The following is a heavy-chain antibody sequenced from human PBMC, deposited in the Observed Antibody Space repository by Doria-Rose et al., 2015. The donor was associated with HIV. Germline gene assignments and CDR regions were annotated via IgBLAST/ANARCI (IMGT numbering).Heavy chain of an antibody. CDR3: ARGEYYYDNSGFQY. J-gene: IGHJ4*02. Sequence: ALRLSCAASGFTFTAYAVHWVRQAPGKGLERAAVISYDGNNKYYADSVKGRFTISRDKSKNTLYLQMNNLRAEDAAVYYCARGEYYYDNSGFQYWGQGTLVTDST. D-gene: IGHD3-22*01. CDR2: ISYDGNNK. V-gene: IGHV3-30-3*01. CDR1: GFTFTAYA.